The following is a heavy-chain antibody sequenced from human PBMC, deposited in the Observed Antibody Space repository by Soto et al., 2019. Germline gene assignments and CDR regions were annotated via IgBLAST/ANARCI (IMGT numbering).Heavy chain of an antibody. V-gene: IGHV3-23*01. CDR1: GFTFDRYA. J-gene: IGHJ4*02. D-gene: IGHD3-10*01. CDR2: ISGGGAKT. Sequence: EVQLLESGGRLVQPGGSLRLSCAASGFTFDRYAMGWVRQAPGKGLDWVSVISGGGAKTNYADSVQGRFTISRDNSKNTLYLQMNSLRAEDTAVYYCARDGYGSRSYYSQSIDCWGQGTLVTVSS. CDR3: ARDGYGSRSYYSQSIDC.